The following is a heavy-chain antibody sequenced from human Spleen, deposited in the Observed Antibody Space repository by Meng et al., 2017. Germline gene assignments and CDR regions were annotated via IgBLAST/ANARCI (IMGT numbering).Heavy chain of an antibody. Sequence: GGLLRLSCAVSGFTFSSYGMNWARQAPGKGLEWVSSISSSSSYIYYADSVKGRFTISRDNFKNTLSLQMNSLRAEDTAIYYSAKGQLTPTGTYNWFDPWGQGALVTVSS. CDR2: ISSSSSYI. CDR3: AKGQLTPTGTYNWFDP. CDR1: GFTFSSYG. V-gene: IGHV3-21*04. J-gene: IGHJ5*02. D-gene: IGHD1-1*01.